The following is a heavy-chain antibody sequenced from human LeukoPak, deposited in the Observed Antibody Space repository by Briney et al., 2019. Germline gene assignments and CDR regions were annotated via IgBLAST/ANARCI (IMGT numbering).Heavy chain of an antibody. CDR2: IYHSGST. CDR3: AREITKYYFDY. J-gene: IGHJ4*02. D-gene: IGHD1-20*01. CDR1: GYSISSGYY. V-gene: IGHV4-38-2*02. Sequence: SETLSLTCTVSGYSISSGYYWGWIRPPPGKGLEWIGSIYHSGSTYYNPSLKSRVTISVDTSKNQFSLKLSSVTAADTAVYYCAREITKYYFDYWGQGTLVTVSS.